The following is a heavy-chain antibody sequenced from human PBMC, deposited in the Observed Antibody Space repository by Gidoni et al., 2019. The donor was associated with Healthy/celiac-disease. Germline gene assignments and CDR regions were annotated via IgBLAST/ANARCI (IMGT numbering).Heavy chain of an antibody. Sequence: EVQLVEPGGGLVKTGGSLRLCGACAGFSYSSYSMNWVRQAPGKGLELVSSISSSSSYIYYADSVKGRFTISRDNAKNSLYLQMNSLRAEDTAVYYCARVKGYSYGLVDYWGQGTLVTVSS. J-gene: IGHJ4*02. V-gene: IGHV3-21*01. CDR3: ARVKGYSYGLVDY. D-gene: IGHD5-18*01. CDR2: ISSSSSYI. CDR1: GFSYSSYS.